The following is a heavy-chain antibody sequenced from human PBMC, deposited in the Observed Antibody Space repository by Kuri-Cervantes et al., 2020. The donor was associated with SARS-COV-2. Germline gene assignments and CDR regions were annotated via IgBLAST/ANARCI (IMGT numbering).Heavy chain of an antibody. V-gene: IGHV3-11*04. J-gene: IGHJ4*02. CDR3: ARNDFWSGYYFDY. Sequence: GESLKISCAASGFTFSDYYMSWIRQAPGKGLEWVSYISSSGSTIYYADSVKGRFTISRDNAKNSLYLQMNSLRAEDTAMYYCARNDFWSGYYFDYWGQGTLVTVSS. CDR1: GFTFSDYY. CDR2: ISSSGSTI. D-gene: IGHD3-3*01.